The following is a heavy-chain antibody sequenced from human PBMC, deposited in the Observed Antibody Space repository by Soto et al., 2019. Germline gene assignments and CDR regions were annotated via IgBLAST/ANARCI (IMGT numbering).Heavy chain of an antibody. CDR2: IYYSGST. CDR3: ARVNTDSWFDP. D-gene: IGHD3-22*01. CDR1: GGSISSSSYY. V-gene: IGHV4-39*01. J-gene: IGHJ5*02. Sequence: QLQLQESGPGLVKPSETLSLTCTVSGGSISSSSYYWGWIRQPPGKGLEWIGSIYYSGSTYYNPSLKSRVTISVDTSKNQFSLKLSSVTAADTAVYYCARVNTDSWFDPWGQGTLVTVSS.